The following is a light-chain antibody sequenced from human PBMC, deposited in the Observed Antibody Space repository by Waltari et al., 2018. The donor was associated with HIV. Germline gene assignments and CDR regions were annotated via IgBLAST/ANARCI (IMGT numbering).Light chain of an antibody. CDR1: VLAKQF. V-gene: IGLV3-25*03. J-gene: IGLJ2*01. CDR2: KDT. Sequence: SSDLTQSPSLSVSPGQTAKITCSGDVLAKQFAFWYNRKPGQAPLLLIYKDTERPSKIPERFSASTSGTTVTLTISGVRAEDEAEYFCQSADTSGTSVLFGGGTTLTVL. CDR3: QSADTSGTSVL.